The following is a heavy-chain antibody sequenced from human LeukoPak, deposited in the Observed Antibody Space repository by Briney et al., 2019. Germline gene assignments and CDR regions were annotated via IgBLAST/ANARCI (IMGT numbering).Heavy chain of an antibody. CDR1: GGSFSGYY. Sequence: SGTLSLTCAVYGGSFSGYYWSWIRQPPGKGLEWIGEINHSGSTNYNPSLKSRVTISVDTSKNQFSLKLSSVTAADWAVYYCARGPDSSGWYDGFDYWGQGTLVTVSS. V-gene: IGHV4-34*01. CDR2: INHSGST. J-gene: IGHJ4*02. CDR3: ARGPDSSGWYDGFDY. D-gene: IGHD6-19*01.